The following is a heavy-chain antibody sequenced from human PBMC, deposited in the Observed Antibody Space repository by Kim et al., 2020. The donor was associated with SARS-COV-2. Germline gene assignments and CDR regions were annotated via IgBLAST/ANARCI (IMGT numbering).Heavy chain of an antibody. CDR3: ARHGDLNWFDP. CDR2: T. J-gene: IGHJ5*02. Sequence: TTYSPAVQGHVTISADKSISTAYLQWSSLKASDTAMYYCARHGDLNWFDPWGQGTLVTVSS. V-gene: IGHV5-10-1*01. D-gene: IGHD3-10*01.